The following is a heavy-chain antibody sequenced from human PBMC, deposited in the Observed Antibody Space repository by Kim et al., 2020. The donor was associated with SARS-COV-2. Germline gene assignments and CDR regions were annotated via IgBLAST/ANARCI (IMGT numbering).Heavy chain of an antibody. J-gene: IGHJ4*02. Sequence: YYADSVKGRFTISRSTSKNTLYLQMNSLRAEDTAVYYCAKGEYSSSWYSDYWGQGTLVTVSS. D-gene: IGHD6-13*01. V-gene: IGHV3-23*03. CDR3: AKGEYSSSWYSDY.